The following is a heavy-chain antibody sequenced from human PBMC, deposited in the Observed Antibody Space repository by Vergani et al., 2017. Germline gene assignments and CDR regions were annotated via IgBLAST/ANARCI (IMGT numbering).Heavy chain of an antibody. J-gene: IGHJ6*02. CDR2: IYYSGST. CDR3: ARLGRSSGPYYYGMDV. D-gene: IGHD6-6*01. Sequence: QVQLQESGPGLVKPSQTLSLTCTVSGGSISSGGYYWSWIRQHPGKGLEWIGYIYYSGSTYYNPSLKSRVTISVDTSKNQFSLKLSSVTAADTAVYYCARLGRSSGPYYYGMDVWGQGTTVTVSS. V-gene: IGHV4-31*03. CDR1: GGSISSGGYY.